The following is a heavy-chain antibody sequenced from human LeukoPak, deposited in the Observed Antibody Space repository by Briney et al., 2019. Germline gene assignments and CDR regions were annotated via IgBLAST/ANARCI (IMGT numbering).Heavy chain of an antibody. Sequence: AGESLKISCKGSGYSFTSYWIGWVRQMPGKGLEWMGIIYPGDSDTRYSPSFQGQVTISADKSISTAYLQWSSLKASDTAMYYCARHWDYGDYSEIGFDPWGQGTLVTVSS. CDR2: IYPGDSDT. J-gene: IGHJ5*02. CDR1: GYSFTSYW. D-gene: IGHD4-17*01. V-gene: IGHV5-51*01. CDR3: ARHWDYGDYSEIGFDP.